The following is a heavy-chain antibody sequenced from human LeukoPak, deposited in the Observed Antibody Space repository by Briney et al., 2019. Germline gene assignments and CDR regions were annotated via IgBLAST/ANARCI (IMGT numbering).Heavy chain of an antibody. V-gene: IGHV4-59*01. Sequence: SETLSLTCSVSGGSSEHYFWSWIRQPPGKGLEWIGYVYYSGSTDYSPSLKSRLTISADTSKNQFSLKLSSVTAADTAVYYCASHRRSHGSEYWGQGTLVTVSS. CDR2: VYYSGST. J-gene: IGHJ4*02. D-gene: IGHD3-10*01. CDR1: GGSSEHYF. CDR3: ASHRRSHGSEY.